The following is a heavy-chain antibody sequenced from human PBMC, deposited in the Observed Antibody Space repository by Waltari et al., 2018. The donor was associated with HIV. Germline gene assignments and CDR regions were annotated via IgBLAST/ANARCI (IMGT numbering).Heavy chain of an antibody. Sequence: VQLVTAGAEGTKPGESLRIPCKPSGYTLTIYCIRRMRPLPGQGLEWMGFIHTADSDIRYSPSFQGQVTISVDKSITTAYLQWSSLKASDSAMYYCGRQTYSGSYWDGWYFDLWGRGTLVTVSS. CDR3: GRQTYSGSYWDGWYFDL. CDR1: GYTLTIYC. CDR2: IHTADSDI. J-gene: IGHJ2*01. D-gene: IGHD3-10*01. V-gene: IGHV5-51*03.